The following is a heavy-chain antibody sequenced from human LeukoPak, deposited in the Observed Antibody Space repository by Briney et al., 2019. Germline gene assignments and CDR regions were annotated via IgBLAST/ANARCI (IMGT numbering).Heavy chain of an antibody. V-gene: IGHV3-11*04. D-gene: IGHD5-12*01. CDR1: GFTFNNYY. Sequence: GGSLRLSCAASGFTFNNYYMSWIRQAPGKGLEWLSYVTNSGLTKYYAASVRGRFTISRDNAKNSLYLQMNSLRAEDTAVYYCAREHSGYDFPGRDYYYMDVWGKGTTVTVSS. J-gene: IGHJ6*03. CDR3: AREHSGYDFPGRDYYYMDV. CDR2: VTNSGLTK.